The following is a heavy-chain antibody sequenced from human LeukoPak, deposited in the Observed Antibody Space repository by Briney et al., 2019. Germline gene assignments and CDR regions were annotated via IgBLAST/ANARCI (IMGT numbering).Heavy chain of an antibody. D-gene: IGHD4-17*01. Sequence: SETLSLTCTVSGGSISSGGYYWSWIRQHPGKGLEWIGYIYYSGSTYYNPSLKSRVTISVDTSKNQFSLKLSSVTAADTAVYYCARTNRLRSTGEGVDYWGQGTLVTVSS. V-gene: IGHV4-31*03. J-gene: IGHJ4*02. CDR3: ARTNRLRSTGEGVDY. CDR2: IYYSGST. CDR1: GGSISSGGYY.